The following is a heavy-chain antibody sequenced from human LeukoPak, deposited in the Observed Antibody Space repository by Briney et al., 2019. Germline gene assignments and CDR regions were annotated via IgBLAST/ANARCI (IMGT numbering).Heavy chain of an antibody. CDR3: ARETYSYGPPLNNWFDP. D-gene: IGHD5-18*01. V-gene: IGHV4-4*07. J-gene: IGHJ5*02. CDR2: IYTSGST. Sequence: SETLSLTCTVSGGSISSYYWSWIRQPAGKGLEWIGRIYTSGSTNYNPSLKSRVTMSVDTSKNQFSLKLSSVTAADTAVYYCARETYSYGPPLNNWFDPWGQGTLVTVTS. CDR1: GGSISSYY.